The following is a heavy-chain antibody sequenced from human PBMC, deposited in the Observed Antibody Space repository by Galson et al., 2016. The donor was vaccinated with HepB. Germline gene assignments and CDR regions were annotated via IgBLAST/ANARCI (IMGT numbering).Heavy chain of an antibody. CDR2: LYIGGST. V-gene: IGHV3-66*01. CDR3: ARKHPTVFGLVLDQ. J-gene: IGHJ4*02. CDR1: GFTVNSHY. Sequence: SLRLSCAASGFTVNSHYMRWVRQAPGKGLEWVSGLYIGGSTFHTDSVKGRFTISRDNSKNMLYIQMHSLRVEDTAVYYCARKHPTVFGLVLDQWGQGTPVTVSS. D-gene: IGHD3/OR15-3a*01.